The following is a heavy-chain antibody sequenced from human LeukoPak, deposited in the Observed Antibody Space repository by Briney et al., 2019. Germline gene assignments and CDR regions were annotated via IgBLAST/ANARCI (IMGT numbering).Heavy chain of an antibody. CDR2: ISYDGSNK. CDR3: ARDLVEV. J-gene: IGHJ4*02. Sequence: HPGGSLRLSCAASGFIFSTYWMSWVRQAPGKGLEWVAVISYDGSNKYYADSVKGRFTISRDNSKNTLYLQMNSLRAEDTAVYYCARDLVEVWGQGTLVTVSS. CDR1: GFIFSTYW. V-gene: IGHV3-30*03. D-gene: IGHD2-8*02.